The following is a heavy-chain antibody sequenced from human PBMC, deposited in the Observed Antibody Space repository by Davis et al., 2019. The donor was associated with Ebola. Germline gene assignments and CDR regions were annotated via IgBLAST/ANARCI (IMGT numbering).Heavy chain of an antibody. V-gene: IGHV4-31*03. D-gene: IGHD6-6*01. CDR1: GGSISSGGYY. CDR2: IYYSGST. J-gene: IGHJ6*02. Sequence: SETLSLTCTVSGGSISSGGYYWSWIRQHPGKGLEWLGYIYYSGSTYYNPSLKSRLTISVDTSKNQFSLKLSSVTAADTAVYYCARGRIAARFFYYYYGMDVWGQGTTVTVSS. CDR3: ARGRIAARFFYYYYGMDV.